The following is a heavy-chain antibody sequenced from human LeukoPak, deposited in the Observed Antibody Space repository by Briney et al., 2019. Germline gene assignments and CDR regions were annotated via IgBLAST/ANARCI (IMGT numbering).Heavy chain of an antibody. V-gene: IGHV1-18*01. CDR3: ARVTDYGDYVDYFDY. J-gene: IGHJ4*02. Sequence: ASVKVSCKASGYTFTSYDINWVRQATGQGLEWMGWISAYNGNTNYAQKLQGRVTMTTDTSTSTAYMELRSLRSDDTAVYYCARVTDYGDYVDYFDYWGQGTLVTVSS. CDR2: ISAYNGNT. CDR1: GYTFTSYD. D-gene: IGHD4-17*01.